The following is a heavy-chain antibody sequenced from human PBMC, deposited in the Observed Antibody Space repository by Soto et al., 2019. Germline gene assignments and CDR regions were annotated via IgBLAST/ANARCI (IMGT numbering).Heavy chain of an antibody. J-gene: IGHJ6*01. CDR3: AGAYSFGYTGMDV. Sequence: PGGSLRLSCAASGSMFTSYDIHWVRQAPRKGLEWVSGIGRAGDPYYAGSVKGRFTISRDTANNSVYLHMNNLRAGDTAVYYCAGAYSFGYTGMDVWGQGTTVTVS. CDR1: GSMFTSYD. D-gene: IGHD5-18*01. V-gene: IGHV3-13*05. CDR2: IGRAGDP.